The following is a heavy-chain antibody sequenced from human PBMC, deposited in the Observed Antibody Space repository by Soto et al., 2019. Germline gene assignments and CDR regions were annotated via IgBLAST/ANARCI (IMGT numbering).Heavy chain of an antibody. V-gene: IGHV3-30-3*01. CDR2: ISYDGSNK. J-gene: IGHJ6*02. CDR1: GFTFSSYA. CDR3: ARGYYGMDV. Sequence: QVQLVESGGGVVQPGRSLRLSCAASGFTFSSYAMHWVRQAPGKGLEWVAVISYDGSNKYYADSVKGRFTISRDNSKNTLYLQINSLRAEDTAVYYCARGYYGMDVWGQGTTVTVSS.